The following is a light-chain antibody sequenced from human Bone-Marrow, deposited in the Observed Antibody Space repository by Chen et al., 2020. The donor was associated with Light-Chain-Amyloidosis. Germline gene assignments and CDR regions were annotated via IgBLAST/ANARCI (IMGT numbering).Light chain of an antibody. CDR1: KIGSTS. CDR3: QVWDRSSDRPV. J-gene: IGLJ3*02. CDR2: DDS. V-gene: IGLV3-21*02. Sequence: SVLTQPSSVSVAPGHTATIACGGNKIGSTSVHWYQQTPGQAPLLVVYDDSDRPSGIPERLSGSNSGNTATLTISRVEAGDEADYYCQVWDRSSDRPVFGGGTKLTVL.